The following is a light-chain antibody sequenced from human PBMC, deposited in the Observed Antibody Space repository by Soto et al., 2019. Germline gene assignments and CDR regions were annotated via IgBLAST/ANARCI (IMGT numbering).Light chain of an antibody. CDR3: CSYAGSSTLVV. CDR2: EGS. J-gene: IGLJ2*01. Sequence: QSALTQPASVSGSPGQSITISCTGTSSDVGSYNLVSWYQQHPGKAPKLMIYEGSKRPSGASNRFSGSKSGNTASLPVSGLQAEDEADYYCCSYAGSSTLVVFGGGTKVTVL. V-gene: IGLV2-23*01. CDR1: SSDVGSYNL.